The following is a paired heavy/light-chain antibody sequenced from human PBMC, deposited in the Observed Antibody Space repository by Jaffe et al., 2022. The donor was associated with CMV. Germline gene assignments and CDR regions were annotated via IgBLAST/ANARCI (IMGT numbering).Heavy chain of an antibody. CDR3: ARWDDDHKAFDI. D-gene: IGHD1-26*01. J-gene: IGHJ3*02. Sequence: QVQLQESGPGLVKPSETLSLTCTVSGGSISNYYWNWVRQPPGKRLEWIGYLHKSGNTRYNPPLKSRVTTSVDTSKNQFTLKLSSVTAADTAVYYCARWDDDHKAFDIWGQGTKVTVS. CDR1: GGSISNYY. V-gene: IGHV4-59*01. CDR2: LHKSGNT.
Light chain of an antibody. CDR2: GAS. Sequence: DIVLTQSPGTLSLSPGERATLSCRASQSVSSTYLVWYQQKPGQAPRLLIYGASSRATGIPDRFSGRGSGTDFTLIISRLEPEDFAVYYCQHYGSSPLTFGGGTKVEIK. CDR3: QHYGSSPLT. V-gene: IGKV3-20*01. J-gene: IGKJ4*01. CDR1: QSVSSTY.